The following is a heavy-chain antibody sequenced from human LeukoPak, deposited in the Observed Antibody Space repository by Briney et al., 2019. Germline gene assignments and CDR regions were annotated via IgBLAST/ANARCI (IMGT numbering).Heavy chain of an antibody. CDR3: AKGARGDTVTSIVGLNWFDP. Sequence: GGSLRLSCAASGITFRSYGMHWVRQAPGKGLEWVAVISYDGSHKYYADSVKGRFSISRDNSKDTLYLQMNSQRADDTAVYYCAKGARGDTVTSIVGLNWFDPWGQGTQVIVSS. CDR1: GITFRSYG. CDR2: ISYDGSHK. D-gene: IGHD4-17*01. V-gene: IGHV3-30*18. J-gene: IGHJ5*02.